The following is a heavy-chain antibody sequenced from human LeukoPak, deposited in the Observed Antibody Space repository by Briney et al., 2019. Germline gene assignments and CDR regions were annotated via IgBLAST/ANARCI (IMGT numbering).Heavy chain of an antibody. CDR2: ISGSGGST. Sequence: SGGSLRLSCAASGFTFSSYAMSWVRQAPGKGLEWVSAISGSGGSTYYADSVKGRFTISRDNSKNTLYLQMNSLRAEDTAVYDCANAVAGSRNPFDYWGQGTLVTVSS. D-gene: IGHD6-19*01. V-gene: IGHV3-23*01. J-gene: IGHJ4*02. CDR1: GFTFSSYA. CDR3: ANAVAGSRNPFDY.